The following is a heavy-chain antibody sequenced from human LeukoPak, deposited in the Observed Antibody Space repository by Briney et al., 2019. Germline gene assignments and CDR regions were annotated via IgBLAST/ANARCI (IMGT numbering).Heavy chain of an antibody. V-gene: IGHV1-69*05. CDR3: ARGGASAAARRFDP. CDR2: IIPIFGTA. D-gene: IGHD6-13*01. J-gene: IGHJ5*02. Sequence: SVKVSCKASGGTFSSYAISWVRQAPGQGLEWMGGIIPIFGTANYAQKFQGRVTITTDESTSTVFMGLGSLTSEDTAVYYCARGGASAAARRFDPWGQGTLVTVSS. CDR1: GGTFSSYA.